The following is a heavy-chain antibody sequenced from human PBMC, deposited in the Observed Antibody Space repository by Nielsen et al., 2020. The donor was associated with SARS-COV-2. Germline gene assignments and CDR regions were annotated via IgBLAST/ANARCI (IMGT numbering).Heavy chain of an antibody. D-gene: IGHD4-11*01. J-gene: IGHJ3*02. Sequence: GESLKISCTASGFTFGDYAMSWFRQAPGKGLEWVGFIRSKAYGGTTEYAASVKGRFTISRDDSKSIAYLQMNSLKTEDTAVYYCARAVRQVGDAFDIWGQGTMVTVSS. CDR2: IRSKAYGGTT. CDR1: GFTFGDYA. V-gene: IGHV3-49*03. CDR3: ARAVRQVGDAFDI.